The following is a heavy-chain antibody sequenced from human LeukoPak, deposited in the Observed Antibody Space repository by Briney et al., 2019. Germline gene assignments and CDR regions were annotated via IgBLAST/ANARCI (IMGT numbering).Heavy chain of an antibody. V-gene: IGHV1-18*04. D-gene: IGHD1-1*01. J-gene: IGHJ6*04. CDR2: ISAYNGNT. CDR1: GYTFTSYG. CDR3: ARTDNWKLGWSYYYGMDV. Sequence: ASVKVSCKASGYTFTSYGSSWVRQAPGQGLEWMGWISAYNGNTNYAQKLQGRVTMTTDTSTSTAYMELRSLRSDDTAVYYCARTDNWKLGWSYYYGMDVWGKGTTVTVSS.